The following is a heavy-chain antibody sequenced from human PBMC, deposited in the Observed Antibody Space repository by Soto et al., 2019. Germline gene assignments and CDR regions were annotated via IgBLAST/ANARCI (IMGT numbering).Heavy chain of an antibody. CDR2: IYYSGST. CDR1: GGSISSGGYY. V-gene: IGHV4-31*03. J-gene: IGHJ5*02. CDR3: ARDLGETDSSSRVWFDP. Sequence: SETLSLTCTVSGGSISSGGYYWSWIRQHPGKGLEWIGYIYYSGSTYYNPSLKSRVTISVDTSKNQFSLKLSSVTAADTAVYYCARDLGETDSSSRVWFDPWGQGTLVTVSS. D-gene: IGHD6-6*01.